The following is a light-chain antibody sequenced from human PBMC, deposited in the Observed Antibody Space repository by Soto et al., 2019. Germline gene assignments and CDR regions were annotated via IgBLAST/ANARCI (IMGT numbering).Light chain of an antibody. J-gene: IGKJ4*01. V-gene: IGKV1-5*01. CDR2: DAS. Sequence: DIQVTQSPPTLSASVGDRVTITCRASQTISTWMAWYQQKPGKAPKLLVYDASTLQSGVASRFSGSGSGTDFTLTISSLQPEDFATYYCQQLNSYPLTFGGGTKVDIK. CDR1: QTISTW. CDR3: QQLNSYPLT.